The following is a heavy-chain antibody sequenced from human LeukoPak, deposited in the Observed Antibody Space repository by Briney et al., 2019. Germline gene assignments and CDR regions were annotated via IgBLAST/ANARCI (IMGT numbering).Heavy chain of an antibody. D-gene: IGHD1-26*01. Sequence: GGSLRLSCAASGFTFDDYAMHWVRQAPGKGLEWVSGLSWNGGSIGYADSVKGRFTISRDNAKNSLYLQMSSLRADDMALYYCAKGKGATLVYYMDVWGKGTTVTVSS. CDR1: GFTFDDYA. CDR2: LSWNGGSI. V-gene: IGHV3-9*03. J-gene: IGHJ6*03. CDR3: AKGKGATLVYYMDV.